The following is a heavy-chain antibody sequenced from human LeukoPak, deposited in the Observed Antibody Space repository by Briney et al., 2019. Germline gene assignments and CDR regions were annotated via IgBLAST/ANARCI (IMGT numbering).Heavy chain of an antibody. CDR2: IYYSGST. CDR3: ARQLGYCSSTSCYADKVDY. J-gene: IGHJ4*02. D-gene: IGHD2-2*01. CDR1: GGSLSSSSYY. V-gene: IGHV4-39*01. Sequence: PSETLSLTCTVSGGSLSSSSYYWGWIRQPPGKGLEWIGSIYYSGSTYYNPSHKRRVTISVDTSKNQFSLKLSSVTAADTAEYYCARQLGYCSSTSCYADKVDYWGQGTLVTVSS.